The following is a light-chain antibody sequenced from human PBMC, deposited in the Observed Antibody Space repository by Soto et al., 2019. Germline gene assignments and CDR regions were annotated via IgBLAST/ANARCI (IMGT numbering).Light chain of an antibody. CDR1: QSVLYSSNNKNY. CDR3: QQYYNTPSIT. V-gene: IGKV4-1*01. Sequence: DIVMTQSPDSLAVSLGERATINCKSSQSVLYSSNNKNYLAWYQQKPGQPPKLLIYWASTRESGVPDRFSGSGSGTDFTLTISSLQAEDVALYYCQQYYNTPSITFGQGTKVDIK. CDR2: WAS. J-gene: IGKJ1*01.